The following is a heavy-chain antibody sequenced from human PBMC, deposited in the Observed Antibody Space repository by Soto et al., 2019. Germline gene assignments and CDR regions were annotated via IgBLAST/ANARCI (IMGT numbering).Heavy chain of an antibody. D-gene: IGHD2-21*02. CDR2: VNPSGGHT. CDR1: GDTFTNYY. CDR3: ARGGHVVVVTAAFDY. V-gene: IGHV1-46*01. Sequence: QVQLMQSGAEVKKPGASVKVSCKASGDTFTNYYIHWVRQAPGQGLEWMGTVNPSGGHTTYSQNFLGRVTMTRDTSTSTLYMELTSLTSADTAVYYCARGGHVVVVTAAFDYWGQGTLVTVSS. J-gene: IGHJ4*02.